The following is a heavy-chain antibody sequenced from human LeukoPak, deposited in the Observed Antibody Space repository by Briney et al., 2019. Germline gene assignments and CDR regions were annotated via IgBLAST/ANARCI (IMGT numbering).Heavy chain of an antibody. V-gene: IGHV3-48*03. J-gene: IGHJ6*04. D-gene: IGHD3-10*02. CDR2: ISSSGSTI. CDR3: AELGITMIGGV. Sequence: GGSLRLSCAASGFTFSSYEMSWVRQAPGKGLEWVSYISSSGSTIYYADPVRGGFTTSRDNAKNSLYLQMNSLGAEDTAVYYCAELGITMIGGVWGKGTTVTISS. CDR1: GFTFSSYE.